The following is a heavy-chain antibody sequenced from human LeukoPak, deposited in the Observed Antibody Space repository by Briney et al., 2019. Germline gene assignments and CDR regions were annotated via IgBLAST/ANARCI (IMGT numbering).Heavy chain of an antibody. J-gene: IGHJ4*02. Sequence: PSETLSLTCTVSGGSITGSDFYWGWIRQPPGKGLEWIGEINESGGTNHNPSLKSRVTMSVDTSKKQFSLKLSAVTAADTAVYYCARNSAYSTSSGINAWDQGTLVTVSS. CDR1: GGSITGSDFY. D-gene: IGHD6-6*01. V-gene: IGHV4-39*01. CDR3: ARNSAYSTSSGINA. CDR2: INESGGT.